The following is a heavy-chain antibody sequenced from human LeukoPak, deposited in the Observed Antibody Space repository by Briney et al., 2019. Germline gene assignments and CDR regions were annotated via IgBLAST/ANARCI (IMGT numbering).Heavy chain of an antibody. CDR3: AKDKGSSMIPTFDY. Sequence: GGSLRLSCAASGFTFSSYGMHWVRQAPGKGLEWVAVMSYDGSNKYYADSVKGRFTISRDNSKNTLYLQMNSLRAEDTAVYYCAKDKGSSMIPTFDYWGQGTLVTVSS. J-gene: IGHJ4*02. CDR2: MSYDGSNK. V-gene: IGHV3-30*18. CDR1: GFTFSSYG. D-gene: IGHD1-26*01.